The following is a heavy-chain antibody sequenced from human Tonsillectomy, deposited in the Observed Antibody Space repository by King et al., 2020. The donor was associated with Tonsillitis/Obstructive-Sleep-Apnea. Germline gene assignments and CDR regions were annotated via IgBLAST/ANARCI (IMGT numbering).Heavy chain of an antibody. V-gene: IGHV4-34*01. D-gene: IGHD6-6*01. CDR1: GVSFSGYY. J-gene: IGHJ5*02. Sequence: VQLQQWGAGLLKPSETLSLPCAVYGVSFSGYYWSWIRQPPGKGLEWIGEINHSGSTNYNPSLKSRVTISVDTSKNQFSLKLSSVTAADTAVYYCARSYLSSPLYNWFDPWGQGTLVTVSS. CDR2: INHSGST. CDR3: ARSYLSSPLYNWFDP.